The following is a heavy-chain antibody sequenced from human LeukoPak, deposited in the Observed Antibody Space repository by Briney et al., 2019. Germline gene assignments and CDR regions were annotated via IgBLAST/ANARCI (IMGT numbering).Heavy chain of an antibody. V-gene: IGHV3-48*03. CDR3: ARVELAPYYYYMDV. Sequence: GGSLRLSCAASGFSISSYEMNCVRQAPGKGLECVSHISSSGSTILYADSVKGRFTIYRDNAKNSLYLQMNSLRAEDTAVYYCARVELAPYYYYMDVWGKGTTVTVSS. D-gene: IGHD1-7*01. CDR1: GFSISSYE. CDR2: ISSSGSTI. J-gene: IGHJ6*03.